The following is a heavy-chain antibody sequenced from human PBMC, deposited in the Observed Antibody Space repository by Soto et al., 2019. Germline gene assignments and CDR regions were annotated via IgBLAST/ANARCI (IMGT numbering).Heavy chain of an antibody. CDR3: ATGLLRYYAY. CDR2: IKSKFDGETI. V-gene: IGHV3-15*01. Sequence: GGSLRLSCAASGINFSRAWMSWVRQAPGEGLEWVGRIKSKFDGETIDYAAPVKGRFTISRDDSKNIVYLQMNSLNTEDTAVYYCATGLLRYYAYWGHGTLVTVSS. D-gene: IGHD3-9*01. J-gene: IGHJ4*01. CDR1: GINFSRAW.